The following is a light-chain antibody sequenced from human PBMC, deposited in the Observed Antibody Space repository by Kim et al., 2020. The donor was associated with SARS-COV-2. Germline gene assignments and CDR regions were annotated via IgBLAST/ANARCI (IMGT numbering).Light chain of an antibody. V-gene: IGLV1-40*01. CDR3: QSYDSSLSGVV. CDR2: DNS. CDR1: SSNIGAGYD. Sequence: QRVTSSCTGSSSNIGAGYDVHWYQQLPGTAPKLLIYDNSNRPSGVPDRFSGSKSGTSASLAITGLQAEDEADYYCQSYDSSLSGVVFGGGTQLTVL. J-gene: IGLJ2*01.